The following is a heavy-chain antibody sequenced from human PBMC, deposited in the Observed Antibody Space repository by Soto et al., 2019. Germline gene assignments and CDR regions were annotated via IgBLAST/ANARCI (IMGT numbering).Heavy chain of an antibody. CDR3: ARGKAGLWFGELFC. CDR2: ISYDGSNK. CDR1: GFTFSSYA. Sequence: QVQLVESGGGVVQPGRSLRLSCAASGFTFSSYAMHWVRQAPGKGLEWVAVISYDGSNKYYADSVKGRFTISRDNSKNTLYLQMNSLRAEDTAVYYCARGKAGLWFGELFCWGHGTLVTVSS. J-gene: IGHJ4*01. V-gene: IGHV3-30-3*01. D-gene: IGHD3-10*01.